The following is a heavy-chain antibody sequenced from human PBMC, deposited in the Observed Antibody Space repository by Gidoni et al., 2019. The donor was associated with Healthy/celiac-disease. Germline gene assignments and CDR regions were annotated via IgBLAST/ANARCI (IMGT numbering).Heavy chain of an antibody. CDR2: IIPILGIA. J-gene: IGHJ6*02. D-gene: IGHD1-26*01. CDR3: ARGSREPYYYYGMDV. CDR1: GGTFSSYT. Sequence: QVQLVQSGAEVKKPGSSVKVSCKASGGTFSSYTISWVRQAPGQGLEWMGRIIPILGIANYAQKFQGRVTITADKSTSTAYMELSSLRSEDTAVYYCARGSREPYYYYGMDVWGQGTTVTVSS. V-gene: IGHV1-69*02.